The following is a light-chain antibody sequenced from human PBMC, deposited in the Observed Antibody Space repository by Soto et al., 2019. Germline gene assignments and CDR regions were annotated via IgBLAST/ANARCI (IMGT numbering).Light chain of an antibody. CDR2: AAS. J-gene: IGKJ2*01. CDR3: QQSYSMSYT. CDR1: QSIASY. V-gene: IGKV1-39*01. Sequence: DLQMTQSPSSLSASVGDRVTITCRASQSIASYLNWYQQKPGKAPKLLIYAASSLQSGVPSRFSASGSGTDFTLTISSLQPEDFATYYFQQSYSMSYTFGQGTKVEIK.